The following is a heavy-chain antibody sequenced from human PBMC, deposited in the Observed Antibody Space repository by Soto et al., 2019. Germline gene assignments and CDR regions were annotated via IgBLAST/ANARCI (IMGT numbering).Heavy chain of an antibody. V-gene: IGHV1-69*02. D-gene: IGHD4-17*01. CDR1: GGTFSSYT. CDR2: IIPILGIA. J-gene: IGHJ4*02. CDR3: ASHYGDYASGDY. Sequence: QVQLVQSGAEVKKPGSSVKVSCKASGGTFSSYTISWVRQAPGQGFEWMGRIIPILGIANYAQQFQGRVTVTADKCASTAHIELTSLRSEVTAVYVCASHYGDYASGDYWGQGTLVTVSS.